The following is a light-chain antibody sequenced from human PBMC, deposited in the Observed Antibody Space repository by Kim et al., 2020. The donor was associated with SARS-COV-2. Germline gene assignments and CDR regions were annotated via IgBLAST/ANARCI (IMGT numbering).Light chain of an antibody. V-gene: IGKV1-12*01. J-gene: IGKJ2*01. CDR2: SGN. CDR1: QGVSSR. Sequence: DVQMTQSPSYVSASVGDRITITCRASQGVSSRVAWYQQKPGKAPKLLIYSGNSLQSGVPSRFSGSGYGTDFTLTISSLQPEDFATYYCQQANNFPYTFGQGTKQEIK. CDR3: QQANNFPYT.